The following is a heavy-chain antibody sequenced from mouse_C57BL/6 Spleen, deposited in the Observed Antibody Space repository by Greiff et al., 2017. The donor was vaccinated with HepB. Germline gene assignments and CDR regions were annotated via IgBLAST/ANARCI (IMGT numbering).Heavy chain of an antibody. J-gene: IGHJ3*01. D-gene: IGHD1-1*01. Sequence: VQVVESGPGLVAPSQSLSITCTVSGFSLTSYAISWVRQPPGKGLEWLGVIWTGGGTNYNSALKSRLSISKDNSKSQVFLKMNSLQTDDTARYYCARMHYYGSSYWFAYWGQGTLVTVSA. V-gene: IGHV2-9-1*01. CDR1: GFSLTSYA. CDR2: IWTGGGT. CDR3: ARMHYYGSSYWFAY.